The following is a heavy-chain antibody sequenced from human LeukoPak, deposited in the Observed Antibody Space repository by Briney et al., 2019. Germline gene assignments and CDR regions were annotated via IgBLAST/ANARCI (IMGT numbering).Heavy chain of an antibody. J-gene: IGHJ4*02. Sequence: GASVKVSCKASGGTFSSYAISWVRQAPGQGLEWMGGIIPIFGTANYAQKFQGRVTITADESTSTAYMELSSLRSEDTAVYYCAREFSMVRGALPTWGQGTLVTVSS. CDR2: IIPIFGTA. D-gene: IGHD3-10*01. CDR3: AREFSMVRGALPT. CDR1: GGTFSSYA. V-gene: IGHV1-69*13.